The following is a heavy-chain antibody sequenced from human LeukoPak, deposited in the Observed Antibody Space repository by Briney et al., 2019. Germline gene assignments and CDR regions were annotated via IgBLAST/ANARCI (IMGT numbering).Heavy chain of an antibody. CDR1: DYTFTSYG. V-gene: IGHV1-18*04. Sequence: GASVKLSCKASDYTFTSYGISWVRQAPGQGLEWMGWISAYNGNTNYAQKLQGRVTMTTDTSTSTAYMELRSLRSDDTAVYYCARDVTDIVVVPAAIHLPFDYWGQGTLVTVSS. CDR3: ARDVTDIVVVPAAIHLPFDY. CDR2: ISAYNGNT. D-gene: IGHD2-2*01. J-gene: IGHJ4*02.